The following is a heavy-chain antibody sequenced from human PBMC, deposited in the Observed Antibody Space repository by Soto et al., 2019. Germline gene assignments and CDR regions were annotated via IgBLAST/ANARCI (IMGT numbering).Heavy chain of an antibody. V-gene: IGHV3-23*01. CDR2: ISGNGGFT. CDR1: GFSFSYSA. J-gene: IGHJ3*01. Sequence: PGGSLRLSCAASGFSFSYSAMSWVRQAPGKGLECVSGISGNGGFTYYADSVKGRFIISRDNSKDTVDLQMNSLRADDTAVYYCVRETKNAFVVWGQGTVVTVSS. CDR3: VRETKNAFVV.